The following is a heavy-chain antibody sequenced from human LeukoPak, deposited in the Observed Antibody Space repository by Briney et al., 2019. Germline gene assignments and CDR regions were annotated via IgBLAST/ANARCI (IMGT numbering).Heavy chain of an antibody. J-gene: IGHJ4*02. Sequence: GASVKVSCKASGYTFSTYYMHWVRQAPGQGLEWMGVIDPSGGSTNYARKFQGRVTMTSDTSTSTVYMELSSLRSEDTAVYYCARGFCSGGSCYPYDYWGQGTLVTVSS. CDR1: GYTFSTYY. CDR3: ARGFCSGGSCYPYDY. D-gene: IGHD2-15*01. V-gene: IGHV1-46*01. CDR2: IDPSGGST.